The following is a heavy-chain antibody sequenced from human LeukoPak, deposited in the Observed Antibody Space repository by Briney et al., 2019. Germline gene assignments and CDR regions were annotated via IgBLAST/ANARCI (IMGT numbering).Heavy chain of an antibody. CDR1: GGSISSSSYY. D-gene: IGHD6-19*01. V-gene: IGHV4-39*07. J-gene: IGHJ4*02. CDR3: ARDWGDSSGWYRFFHY. CDR2: IYYSGST. Sequence: PSETLSLTCTVSGGSISSSSYYWGWIRQPPGKGLEWIGSIYYSGSTYYNPSLKSRVTISVDTSKNQFSLKLSSVTAADTAVYYCARDWGDSSGWYRFFHYWGQGTLVTVSS.